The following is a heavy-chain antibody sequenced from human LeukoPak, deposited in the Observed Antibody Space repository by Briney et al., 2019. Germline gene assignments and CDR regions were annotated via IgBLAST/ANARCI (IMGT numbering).Heavy chain of an antibody. Sequence: ASVKVSCKASGYTFTSYGISWVRQAPGQGLEWMGWISAYNGNTNYAQKFQGRVTMTRDTSISTAYMELSRLRSDDTAVYYCARVRYSYSTNDYWGHGTLVTVSS. D-gene: IGHD6-13*01. J-gene: IGHJ4*01. CDR1: GYTFTSYG. CDR2: ISAYNGNT. CDR3: ARVRYSYSTNDY. V-gene: IGHV1-18*01.